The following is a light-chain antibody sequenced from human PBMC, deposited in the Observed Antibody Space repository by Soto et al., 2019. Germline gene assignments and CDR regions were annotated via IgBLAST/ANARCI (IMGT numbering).Light chain of an antibody. CDR3: QQYNNWPRAT. J-gene: IGKJ4*01. CDR2: RTS. CDR1: QSISSN. Sequence: EIVMTQSPATLSVSPGERATLSCRASQSISSNLAWYQQKPGQAPRLLMFRTSSRATGFPARFSGSGSRTEFNLTISSLQSEDFGVYYCQQYNNWPRATLGRGTKVDIK. V-gene: IGKV3-15*01.